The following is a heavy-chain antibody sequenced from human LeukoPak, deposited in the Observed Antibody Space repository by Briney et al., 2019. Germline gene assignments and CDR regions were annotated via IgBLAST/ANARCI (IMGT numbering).Heavy chain of an antibody. V-gene: IGHV3-7*01. CDR3: ARDSGTTVTLGEPDC. CDR1: GFTFSSYW. Sequence: GGSLRLSCAASGFTFSSYWMSWVRQAPGKGLEWVANIKQDGSEKNYVDSVKGRFTISRDNAKNPLYLQMDSLRAGDTAVYYCARDSGTTVTLGEPDCWGQGTLVTVSS. D-gene: IGHD4-17*01. CDR2: IKQDGSEK. J-gene: IGHJ4*02.